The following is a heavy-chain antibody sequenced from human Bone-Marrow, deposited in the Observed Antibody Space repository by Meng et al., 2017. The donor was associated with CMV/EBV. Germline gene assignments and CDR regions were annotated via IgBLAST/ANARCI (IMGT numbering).Heavy chain of an antibody. CDR1: YY. CDR3: ARGGTYYDFWSGYRSFVPNWFDP. CDR2: INHSGST. Sequence: YYWGWIRQPPGKGLEWIGEINHSGSTNYNPSLKSRVTISVDTSKNQFSLKLSSVTAADTAVYYCARGGTYYDFWSGYRSFVPNWFDPWGQGTLVTVSS. V-gene: IGHV4-34*01. D-gene: IGHD3-3*01. J-gene: IGHJ5*02.